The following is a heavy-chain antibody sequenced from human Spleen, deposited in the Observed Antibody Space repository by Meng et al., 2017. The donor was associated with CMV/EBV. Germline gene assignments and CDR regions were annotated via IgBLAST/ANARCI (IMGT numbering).Heavy chain of an antibody. Sequence: GDSVSSNSAAWNWIRQSPSRGLEWLGRTYYRSKWYNDYAVSVKSRITINPDTSKNQFSLQLNSVTPEDTAVYYCARATVTTNWFDPWGQGTLVTVSS. CDR1: GDSVSSNSAA. CDR3: ARATVTTNWFDP. V-gene: IGHV6-1*01. D-gene: IGHD4-17*01. CDR2: TYYRSKWYN. J-gene: IGHJ5*02.